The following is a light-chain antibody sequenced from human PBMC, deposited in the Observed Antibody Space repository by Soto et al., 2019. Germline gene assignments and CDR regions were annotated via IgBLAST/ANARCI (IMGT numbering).Light chain of an antibody. Sequence: QSVLNPPCSMSGSPGQSLTISCTGTSSDVGLYNYVSCHQQHPGKAPKVMFYEVTNRPSGVSTRSSGSKSGNTASLTISGLQAEDGADYYCCPFTTGNTAYVLGTGTKV. CDR1: SSDVGLYNY. CDR2: EVT. J-gene: IGLJ1*01. CDR3: CPFTTGNTAYV. V-gene: IGLV2-14*01.